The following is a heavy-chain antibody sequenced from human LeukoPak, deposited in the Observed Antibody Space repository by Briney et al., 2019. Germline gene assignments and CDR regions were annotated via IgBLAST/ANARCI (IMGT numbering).Heavy chain of an antibody. CDR1: GGTFSSYA. D-gene: IGHD3-22*01. CDR3: ARVDYDSYFDY. V-gene: IGHV1-69*05. Sequence: ASVKVSCKASGGTFSSYAISWVQQAPGQGLEWMGRIIPIFGTANYAQKFQGRVTITTDESTSTAYMELCSLRSDDTAVYYCARVDYDSYFDYWGQGTLVTVSS. J-gene: IGHJ4*02. CDR2: IIPIFGTA.